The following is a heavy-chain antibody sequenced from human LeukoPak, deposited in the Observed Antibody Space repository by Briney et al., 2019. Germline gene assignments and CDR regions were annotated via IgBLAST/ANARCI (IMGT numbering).Heavy chain of an antibody. CDR2: VYYSGST. Sequence: PSETLSLTCTVSGGSISSSGFYWGWIRQPPGKGLEWIGSVYYSGSTYYNPSLKSRVTISVDTSKNQFSLKLSSVTAADTAVYYCARRHYYDSSGIDCWGQGTLVTVSS. D-gene: IGHD3-22*01. J-gene: IGHJ4*02. CDR1: GGSISSSGFY. V-gene: IGHV4-39*01. CDR3: ARRHYYDSSGIDC.